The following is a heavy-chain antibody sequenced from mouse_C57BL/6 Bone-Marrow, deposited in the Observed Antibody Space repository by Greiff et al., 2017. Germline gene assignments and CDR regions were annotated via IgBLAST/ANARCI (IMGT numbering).Heavy chain of an antibody. CDR2: IWTGGGT. D-gene: IGHD1-1*01. CDR3: ARRGDITTVVATGNYAMDY. CDR1: GFSLTSYA. J-gene: IGHJ4*01. Sequence: VQRVESGPGLVAPSQSLSITCTVSGFSLTSYAISWVRQPPGKGLEWLGVIWTGGGTNYNSALKSRLSISKDNSKSQVFLKMNSLQTDDTARYYCARRGDITTVVATGNYAMDYWGQGTSVTVSS. V-gene: IGHV2-9-1*01.